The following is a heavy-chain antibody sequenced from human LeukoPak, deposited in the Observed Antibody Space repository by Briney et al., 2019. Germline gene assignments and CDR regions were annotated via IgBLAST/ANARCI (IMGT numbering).Heavy chain of an antibody. CDR2: TRNKANSYTT. Sequence: PGGSLRLSCAVSGFILSDHYIDWVRQAPGKGLEWVGRTRNKANSYTTEYAASVKGRFTISRDDPKNLLYLQMNSLKSEDTAVYYCGRSGRYRPSDLWGQGTLVTVSS. V-gene: IGHV3-72*01. CDR3: GRSGRYRPSDL. D-gene: IGHD1-26*01. J-gene: IGHJ5*02. CDR1: GFILSDHY.